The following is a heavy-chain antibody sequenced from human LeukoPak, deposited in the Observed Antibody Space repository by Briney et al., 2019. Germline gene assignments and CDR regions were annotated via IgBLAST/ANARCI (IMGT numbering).Heavy chain of an antibody. J-gene: IGHJ6*03. CDR3: ARSPPITMVRGSPYYYYYMDV. CDR1: GYTFTSYD. D-gene: IGHD3-10*01. V-gene: IGHV1-8*01. Sequence: ASVKVSCKASGYTFTSYDINWVRQATGQGLEWMGWMNPNNGNTDYAQKFQGRVTLTRNTSIGTAYMELSSLRSDDTAVYYCARSPPITMVRGSPYYYYYMDVWGKGTTVTVSS. CDR2: MNPNNGNT.